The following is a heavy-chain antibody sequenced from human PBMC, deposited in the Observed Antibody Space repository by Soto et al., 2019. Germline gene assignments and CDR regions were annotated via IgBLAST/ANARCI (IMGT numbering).Heavy chain of an antibody. D-gene: IGHD2-2*01. V-gene: IGHV3-23*01. CDR1: GFTFINYA. CDR3: ARKVLGSTSRPDWWYFDL. Sequence: EVQLLESGGGLVQPGGSLRLSCVGSGFTFINYAMNWVRQTPGKGLEWVSTFGGGGDKTFDADTVKGRFTISRDNSKNAVNLQMNSLRADDTAVYYCARKVLGSTSRPDWWYFDLWGRGTLVTVSS. CDR2: FGGGGDKT. J-gene: IGHJ2*01.